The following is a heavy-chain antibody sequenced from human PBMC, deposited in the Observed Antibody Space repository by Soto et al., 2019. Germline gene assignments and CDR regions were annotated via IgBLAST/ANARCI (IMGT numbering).Heavy chain of an antibody. V-gene: IGHV3-30-3*01. J-gene: IGHJ6*02. CDR2: ISYDGSNK. CDR3: ARADRDYSSSWYFYYYGMDV. D-gene: IGHD6-13*01. CDR1: GFTFSSYA. Sequence: GGSLRLSCAASGFTFSSYAMHWVRQAPGKGLEWVAVISYDGSNKYYADSVKGRFTISRDNSKNTLYLQMNSLRAEDTVVYYCARADRDYSSSWYFYYYGMDVWGQGTTVTVSS.